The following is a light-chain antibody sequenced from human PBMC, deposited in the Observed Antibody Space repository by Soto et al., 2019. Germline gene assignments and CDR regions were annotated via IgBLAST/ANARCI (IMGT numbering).Light chain of an antibody. CDR2: SAS. V-gene: IGKV3-15*01. CDR1: QSVSSN. CDR3: QHYNNWPPST. Sequence: EIVMTQSPSTLSVSPGERATLSCRASQSVSSNLAWYQQKPGQAPRLLIYSASTRATGIPARFSGSGSGTEFTLATSSLLAVDFAVSYYQHYNNWPPSTFGQGTRLEIK. J-gene: IGKJ5*01.